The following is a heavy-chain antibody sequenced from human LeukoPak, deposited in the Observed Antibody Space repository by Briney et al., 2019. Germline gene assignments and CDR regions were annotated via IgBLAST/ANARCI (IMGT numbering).Heavy chain of an antibody. CDR1: RYAFISYY. V-gene: IGHV1-46*01. J-gene: IGHJ4*02. CDR2: INPSGGST. D-gene: IGHD1-1*01. Sequence: ASVKVSCKTSRYAFISYYMHWVRQAPGQGLEWMGIINPSGGSTTYAQKFQGRVTMTRDTSTSTVYMELSSLKSEDTAVYYCARGYNWNDPGDYWGQGTLVTVSS. CDR3: ARGYNWNDPGDY.